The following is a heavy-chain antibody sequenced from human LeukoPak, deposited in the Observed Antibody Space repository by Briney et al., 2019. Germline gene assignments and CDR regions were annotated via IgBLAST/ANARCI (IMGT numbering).Heavy chain of an antibody. D-gene: IGHD3-22*01. Sequence: PEDGETIYAQKFQGRVTMTEDTSTDTAYMELSSLRSEDTAVYYCATDHYDSSGYYFPFDYWGQGTLVTVSS. J-gene: IGHJ4*02. V-gene: IGHV1-24*01. CDR2: PEDGET. CDR3: ATDHYDSSGYYFPFDY.